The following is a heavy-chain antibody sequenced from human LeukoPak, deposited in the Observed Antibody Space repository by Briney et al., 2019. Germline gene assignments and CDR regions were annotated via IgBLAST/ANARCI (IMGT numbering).Heavy chain of an antibody. CDR1: GFTFSSYS. Sequence: GGSLRLSCAASGFTFSSYSMNWVRQAPGEGLEWVSSISSSSSYIYYADSVKGRFTISRDNAKNSLYLQMNSLRAEDTAVYYCASTAELLGGFDYWGQGTLVTVSS. D-gene: IGHD1-26*01. J-gene: IGHJ4*02. CDR3: ASTAELLGGFDY. CDR2: ISSSSSYI. V-gene: IGHV3-21*01.